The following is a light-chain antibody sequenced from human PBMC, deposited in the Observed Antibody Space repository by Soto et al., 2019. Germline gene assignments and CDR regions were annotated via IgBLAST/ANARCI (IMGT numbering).Light chain of an antibody. V-gene: IGKV1-27*01. CDR3: QTYYSASWT. J-gene: IGKJ1*01. CDR2: TAS. CDR1: QGISNY. Sequence: DIQMTQSPSSLSASVGDRVTITCRASQGISNYLAWYQQKPGKVPKLLIYTASTLQSGVPSRFSGSGSGTDFTLTISSLQPEDVADYYCQTYYSASWTFGQGTKVEIK.